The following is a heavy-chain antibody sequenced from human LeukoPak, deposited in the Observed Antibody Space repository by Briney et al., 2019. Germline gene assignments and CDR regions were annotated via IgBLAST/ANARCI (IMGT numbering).Heavy chain of an antibody. Sequence: GGSLRLPCAASGFTVSSYYMSWVRQAPGKGLEWVSVIYSGGSTYYADSVKGRFTISRDNSKNTVYLQMNSLRVEDTAVYYCARDAAYSGGWLYFDYWGQGTLVTVSS. D-gene: IGHD6-19*01. J-gene: IGHJ4*02. V-gene: IGHV3-66*01. CDR1: GFTVSSYY. CDR3: ARDAAYSGGWLYFDY. CDR2: IYSGGST.